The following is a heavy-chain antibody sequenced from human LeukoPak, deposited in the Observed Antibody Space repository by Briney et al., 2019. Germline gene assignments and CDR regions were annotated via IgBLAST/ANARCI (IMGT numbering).Heavy chain of an antibody. CDR1: GYSFSSYW. CDR3: ARVLGTAMLDY. V-gene: IGHV5-51*01. Sequence: RGESLKISCKGSGYSFSSYWVGWVRQMPGKGLEWMGIIYPGDSDTKYSPSFQGQVTISADKSISTAYLQWSSLKASDTAMYYCARVLGTAMLDYWGQGTVVTVSS. CDR2: IYPGDSDT. J-gene: IGHJ4*02. D-gene: IGHD5-18*01.